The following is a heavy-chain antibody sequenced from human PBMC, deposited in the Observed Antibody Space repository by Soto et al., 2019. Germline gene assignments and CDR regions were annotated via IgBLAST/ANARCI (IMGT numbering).Heavy chain of an antibody. CDR1: GFTFSNAW. J-gene: IGHJ6*03. V-gene: IGHV3-15*01. CDR3: TTDFGVAVYYYYYYMDV. D-gene: IGHD2-15*01. CDR2: IKSKTDGGTT. Sequence: GSLRLSCAASGFTFSNAWMSWVRQAPGKGLEWVGRIKSKTDGGTTDYAAPVKGRFTISRDDSKNTLYLQMNSLKTEDTAVYYCTTDFGVAVYYYYYYMDVWGKGTTVTVSS.